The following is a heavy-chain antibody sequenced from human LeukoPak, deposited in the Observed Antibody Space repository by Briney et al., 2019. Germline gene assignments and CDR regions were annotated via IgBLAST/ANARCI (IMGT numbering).Heavy chain of an antibody. D-gene: IGHD5-12*01. CDR2: IYYSGST. CDR3: ARLSRYDNWFDP. V-gene: IGHV4-59*08. CDR1: GGSISSYY. J-gene: IGHJ5*02. Sequence: SETLSLTCTVSGGSISSYYWSWIRQPPGKGLEWIGYIYYSGSTNYNPSFKSRVTISVDTSKNQFSLKLSSVTAADTAVYYCARLSRYDNWFDPWGQGTLVAVSS.